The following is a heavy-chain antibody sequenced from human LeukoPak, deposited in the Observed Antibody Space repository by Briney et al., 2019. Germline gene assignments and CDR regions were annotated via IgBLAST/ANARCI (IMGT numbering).Heavy chain of an antibody. V-gene: IGHV1-8*01. J-gene: IGHJ3*02. CDR2: MNPNSGNT. CDR1: GYTFTSYD. D-gene: IGHD3-10*01. Sequence: GASVKVSCKASGYTFTSYDINWVRQATGQGLEWMGWMNPNSGNTGYAQKFQGRVTMTRNTSISTAYMELSSLRSEDTAVYYCARGGGWFGGFPDAFDIWGQGTMVTVSS. CDR3: ARGGGWFGGFPDAFDI.